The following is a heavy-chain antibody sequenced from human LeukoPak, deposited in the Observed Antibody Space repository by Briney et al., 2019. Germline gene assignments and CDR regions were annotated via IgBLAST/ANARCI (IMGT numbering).Heavy chain of an antibody. D-gene: IGHD4-11*01. CDR1: GYSFTSYW. Sequence: GESLKISCKGSGYSFTSYWIGWVRQMPGKGLEWMGIIYPGDSDTRYSPSFQGQVTISADKSISTAYLQWSSLKASDTAMYYCASTNDYSNYPAYNWFDPWGQGTLVTVSS. CDR3: ASTNDYSNYPAYNWFDP. J-gene: IGHJ5*02. CDR2: IYPGDSDT. V-gene: IGHV5-51*01.